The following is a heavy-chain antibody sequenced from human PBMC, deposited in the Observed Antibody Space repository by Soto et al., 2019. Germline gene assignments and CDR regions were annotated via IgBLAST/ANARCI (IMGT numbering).Heavy chain of an antibody. V-gene: IGHV1-18*01. CDR1: GYIFVNYG. D-gene: IGHD3-16*01. CDR3: VMVDNYVTHTPQDV. Sequence: QVQLVQSGDEVKKPGASVKVSCKASGYIFVNYGIAWVRQAPGQGLEWMGWISPYTGNTHSATKIQGRLTMTTDTSKSAAYMELGSLTSDDTAVYYCVMVDNYVTHTPQDVWGQGTTVTVSS. J-gene: IGHJ6*02. CDR2: ISPYTGNT.